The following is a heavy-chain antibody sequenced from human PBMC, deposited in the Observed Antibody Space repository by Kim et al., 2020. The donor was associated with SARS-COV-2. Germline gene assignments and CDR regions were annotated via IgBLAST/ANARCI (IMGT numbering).Heavy chain of an antibody. CDR1: GFTVSSNY. CDR2: IYSGGST. J-gene: IGHJ4*02. CDR3: ARDPPPYSSGWPEARGDFDY. Sequence: GGSLRLSCAASGFTVSSNYMSWVRQAPGKGLEWVSVIYSGGSTYYADSVKGRFTISRDNSKNTLYLQMNSLRAEDTAVYYCARDPPPYSSGWPEARGDFDYWGQGALVTVSS. D-gene: IGHD6-19*01. V-gene: IGHV3-53*01.